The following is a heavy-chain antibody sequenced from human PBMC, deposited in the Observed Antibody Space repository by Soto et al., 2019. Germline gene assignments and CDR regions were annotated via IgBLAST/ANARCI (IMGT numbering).Heavy chain of an antibody. CDR2: INSDGSST. V-gene: IGHV3-74*01. CDR3: ARVFRRELELRPFDY. D-gene: IGHD1-7*01. J-gene: IGHJ4*02. Sequence: GGSLRLSCAASGFTFSSYWMHWVRQAPGKGLVWVSRINSDGSSTSHADSVKGRFTISRDNAKNTLYLQMNSLRAEDTAVYYCARVFRRELELRPFDYWGQGTLVTVSS. CDR1: GFTFSSYW.